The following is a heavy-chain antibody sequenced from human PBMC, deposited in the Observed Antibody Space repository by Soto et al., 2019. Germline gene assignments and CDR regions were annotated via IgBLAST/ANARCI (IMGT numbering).Heavy chain of an antibody. D-gene: IGHD5-18*01. CDR1: GFTFSSYG. CDR2: ISYDGSNK. Sequence: QVQLVESGGGVVQPGRSLRLSCAASGFTFSSYGMHWVRQAPGKGLQWVAFISYDGSNKYYADSVTGRFTISRDNSKNTLYLQMNSLRAEDTAVDYCARGDGHSYGSTFDCWGQGTLVTVSS. V-gene: IGHV3-30*19. CDR3: ARGDGHSYGSTFDC. J-gene: IGHJ4*02.